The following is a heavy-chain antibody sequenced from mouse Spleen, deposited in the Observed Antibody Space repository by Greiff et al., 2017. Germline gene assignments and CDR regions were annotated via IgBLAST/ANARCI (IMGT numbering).Heavy chain of an antibody. J-gene: IGHJ3*01. CDR2: INPSTGGT. CDR1: GYSFTGYY. V-gene: IGHV1-42*01. Sequence: VQLQQSGPELVKPGASVKISCKASGYSFTGYYMNWVKQSPEKSLEWIGEINPSTGGTTYNQKFKAKATLTVDKSSSTAYMQLKSLTSEDSAVYYCARSHPAWFAYWGQGTLVTVSA. CDR3: ARSHPAWFAY.